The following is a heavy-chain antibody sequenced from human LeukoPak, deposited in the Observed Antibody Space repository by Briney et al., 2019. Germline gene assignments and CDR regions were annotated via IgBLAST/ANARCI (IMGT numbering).Heavy chain of an antibody. CDR3: ARGMKEGYSYDMDLKWYFDH. V-gene: IGHV3-30-3*01. Sequence: GGSLRLSCAASGFTFSSYAMHWVRQAPGKGLEWVAVISYDGSNKYYADSVKGRFTISRDNSKNTLYLQMNSLRAEDTAVYYCARGMKEGYSYDMDLKWYFDHWGQGNLVTVSS. J-gene: IGHJ4*02. CDR1: GFTFSSYA. CDR2: ISYDGSNK. D-gene: IGHD5-18*01.